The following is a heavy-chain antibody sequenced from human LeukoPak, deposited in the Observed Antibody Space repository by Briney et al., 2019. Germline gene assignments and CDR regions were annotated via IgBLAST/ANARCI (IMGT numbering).Heavy chain of an antibody. V-gene: IGHV4-34*01. D-gene: IGHD3-22*01. CDR3: ASSFYYDSRDY. CDR1: GXSFSGYF. Sequence: SETLSLTCVVYGXSFSGYFWSWIRQPPGKGLEWIGEITPSGSTNYSPSLKSRVSISIDTSKKKLSLRLTSVTAADSAVYYCASSFYYDSRDYWGQGTLVTASS. CDR2: ITPSGST. J-gene: IGHJ4*02.